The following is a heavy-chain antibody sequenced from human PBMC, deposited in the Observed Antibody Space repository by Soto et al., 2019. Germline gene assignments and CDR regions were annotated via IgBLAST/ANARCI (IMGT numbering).Heavy chain of an antibody. CDR1: GYTFTSYA. V-gene: IGHV1-3*01. D-gene: IGHD3-16*02. CDR2: INAGNGNT. J-gene: IGHJ4*02. Sequence: QVQLVQSGAEVKKPGASVKVSCKASGYTFTSYAMHWVRQAPGQRLEWMGWINAGNGNTKYSQKFQGRVTITRDTSASTAYMELSSLRSEDTAVYYCARSTYYDYVWGSYRSYYFDYWGQETLVTVSS. CDR3: ARSTYYDYVWGSYRSYYFDY.